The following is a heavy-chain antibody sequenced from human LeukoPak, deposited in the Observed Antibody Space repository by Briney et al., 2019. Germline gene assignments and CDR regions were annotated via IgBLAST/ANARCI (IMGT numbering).Heavy chain of an antibody. Sequence: SETLSLTRAVYGGSFSGYYWSWIRQPPGKGLEWIGEINHSGSTNYNPSLKSRVTISVDTSKNQFSLKLSSVTAADTAVYYCARVMTTVPNFPRRFDPWGQGTLVTVSS. CDR1: GGSFSGYY. CDR2: INHSGST. V-gene: IGHV4-34*01. CDR3: ARVMTTVPNFPRRFDP. J-gene: IGHJ5*02. D-gene: IGHD4-11*01.